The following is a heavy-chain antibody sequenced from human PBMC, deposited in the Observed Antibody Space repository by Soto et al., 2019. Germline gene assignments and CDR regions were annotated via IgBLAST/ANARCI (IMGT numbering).Heavy chain of an antibody. Sequence: WGSLTLSCEASVFTFSSYSMNWVRQAPGRGLEWVSYIGSSGSTTYYAGSVKGRFTISRDNAKNTLYLQMNSLRAEDTAVYYCAQDHRFGAAQDYWGQGTLVTLS. D-gene: IGHD6-6*01. CDR1: VFTFSSYS. CDR2: IGSSGSTT. CDR3: AQDHRFGAAQDY. V-gene: IGHV3-48*01. J-gene: IGHJ4*02.